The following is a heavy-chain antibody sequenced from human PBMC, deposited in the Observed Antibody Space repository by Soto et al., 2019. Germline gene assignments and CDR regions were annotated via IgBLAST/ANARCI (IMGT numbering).Heavy chain of an antibody. CDR3: AMLGGWSGGSSGMDV. CDR2: IRRKANSYTT. CDR1: GLIFSDYH. D-gene: IGHD6-19*01. V-gene: IGHV3-72*01. J-gene: IGHJ6*02. Sequence: EVQLVESGGGLVQPGGSLRLSCAASGLIFSDYHMDWVRQAPGKGLEWVGRIRRKANSYTTEYAASVKGRFNISRDDSKNSLYLQMNRLKSEDTAVYDCAMLGGWSGGSSGMDVWGQGTTVTVSS.